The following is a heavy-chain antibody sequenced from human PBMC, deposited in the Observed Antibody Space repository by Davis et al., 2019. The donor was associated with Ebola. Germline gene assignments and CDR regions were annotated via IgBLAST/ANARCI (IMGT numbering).Heavy chain of an antibody. CDR3: AKDHSDFGDVSGMWAPYGMHA. CDR2: INGASSTT. CDR1: GFDFFNYA. J-gene: IGHJ6*02. Sequence: PGGSLRLSCVASGFDFFNYAMFWVRQAPGKGLEWVSGINGASSTTRYADSVKGRFTISRDNSKKTLYLHMNSLRAEDTAVYYCAKDHSDFGDVSGMWAPYGMHAWGHGTTVTVSS. D-gene: IGHD4-17*01. V-gene: IGHV3-23*01.